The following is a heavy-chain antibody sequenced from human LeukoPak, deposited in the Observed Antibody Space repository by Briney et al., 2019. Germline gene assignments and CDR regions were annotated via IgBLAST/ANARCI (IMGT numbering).Heavy chain of an antibody. J-gene: IGHJ4*02. V-gene: IGHV3-48*04. CDR2: ISSASSSI. CDR3: ASDIEAAGHDY. D-gene: IGHD6-13*01. CDR1: GFTFSSYS. Sequence: PGGSLRLSCAASGFTFSSYSMNWVRQAPGKGLEWVSYISSASSSIYYADSVKGRFTISRDNAKNSLYLQMNSLRAEDTAVYYCASDIEAAGHDYWGQGTLVTVSS.